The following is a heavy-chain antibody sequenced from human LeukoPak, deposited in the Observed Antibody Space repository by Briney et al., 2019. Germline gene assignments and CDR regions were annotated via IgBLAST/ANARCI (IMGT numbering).Heavy chain of an antibody. Sequence: GGSLRLSCAASGFTFSSYAMSWVRQAPGKGLEWVSAISGSGGSTYYADSVKGRFTISRDNSKNTLYLQMNSLRAEDTAVYYCARGYSGSYSYYYYYYGMDVWGQGTTVTVSS. CDR2: ISGSGGST. V-gene: IGHV3-23*01. D-gene: IGHD1-26*01. J-gene: IGHJ6*02. CDR1: GFTFSSYA. CDR3: ARGYSGSYSYYYYYYGMDV.